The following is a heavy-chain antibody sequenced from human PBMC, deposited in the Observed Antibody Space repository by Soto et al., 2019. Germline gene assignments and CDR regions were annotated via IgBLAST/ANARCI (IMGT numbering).Heavy chain of an antibody. Sequence: SETLSLTCAVYGGSFSGYYWSWIRQPPGRGLEWIGEINHSGSTNYNPSLKSRVTISVDTSKNQFSLKLSSVTAADTAVYYCARESKGWYYYYGMDVWGQGTTVTVSS. J-gene: IGHJ6*02. D-gene: IGHD6-19*01. CDR2: INHSGST. CDR3: ARESKGWYYYYGMDV. CDR1: GGSFSGYY. V-gene: IGHV4-34*01.